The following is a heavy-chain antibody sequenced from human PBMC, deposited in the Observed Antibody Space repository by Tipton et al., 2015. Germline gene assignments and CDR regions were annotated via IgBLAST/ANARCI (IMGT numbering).Heavy chain of an antibody. CDR2: ISASGSGT. J-gene: IGHJ4*02. Sequence: SLRLSCAASGFRFRSYWMTWVRQAPGKGLEWVSAISASGSGTYYTDSLKGRFTISRDNSRNTLYLQMNSLRAEDTAVYYCAKRGTVTTGVDYWGQGTLVTVSS. CDR1: GFRFRSYW. V-gene: IGHV3-23*01. CDR3: AKRGTVTTGVDY. D-gene: IGHD4-11*01.